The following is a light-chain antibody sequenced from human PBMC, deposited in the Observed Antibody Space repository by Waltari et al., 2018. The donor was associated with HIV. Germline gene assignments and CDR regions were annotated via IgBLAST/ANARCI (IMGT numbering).Light chain of an antibody. Sequence: QSALTQPASVSASPGQSITLSCTATRSHLAFYTYISWYPQPPGNSPKLIIYDVFFRPPGISNRFSGSKSGNTASLSISGLQAEDEADYYCSSYTGSTTLQWVFGGGTTLTVL. CDR3: SSYTGSTTLQWV. CDR2: DVF. J-gene: IGLJ3*02. V-gene: IGLV2-14*03. CDR1: RSHLAFYTY.